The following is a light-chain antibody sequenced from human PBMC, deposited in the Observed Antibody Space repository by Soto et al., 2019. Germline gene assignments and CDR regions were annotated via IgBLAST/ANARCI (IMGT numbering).Light chain of an antibody. CDR1: QSISSY. V-gene: IGKV1-39*01. J-gene: IGKJ4*01. Sequence: ILNTHSPTPQSASFRAKVTITXXASQSISSYLNWYQQKPGKAPKLLIYAASSLQSGVPSRFSGSGSGTDFTLTISSLQPEDFATYYCQQSYSTPRTFGGPAKVDI. CDR2: AAS. CDR3: QQSYSTPRT.